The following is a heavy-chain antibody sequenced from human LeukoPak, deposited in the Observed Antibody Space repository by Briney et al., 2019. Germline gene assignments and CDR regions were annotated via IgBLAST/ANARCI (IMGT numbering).Heavy chain of an antibody. V-gene: IGHV4-34*01. CDR3: ARGLAFRVAGAFEI. J-gene: IGHJ3*02. D-gene: IGHD6-19*01. CDR1: GESSFGYL. Sequence: PSETPSLSCAVYGESSFGYLRSWIRQPPGKGLEWIGEINHSGNTNYNPSLKSRVTISVDTSKNQFSLRLSSVTAADTAVYYCARGLAFRVAGAFEICGPGKTCTVSS. CDR2: INHSGNT.